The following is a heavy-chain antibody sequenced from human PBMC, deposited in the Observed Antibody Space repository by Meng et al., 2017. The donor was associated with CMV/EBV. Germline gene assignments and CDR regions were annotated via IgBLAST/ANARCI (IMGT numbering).Heavy chain of an antibody. CDR2: IYWDDDK. CDR1: GFSLSTSGVG. J-gene: IGHJ4*02. CDR3: ARIAAAGRFDY. V-gene: IGHV2-5*02. D-gene: IGHD6-13*01. Sequence: QITLKESGPTLVKPTQTRTLTCTVSGFSLSTSGVGVGWIRQPPGKALEWLALIYWDDDKRYSPSLKSRLTITKDTSKNQVVLTMTNMDPVDTATYYCARIAAAGRFDYWGQGTLVTVSS.